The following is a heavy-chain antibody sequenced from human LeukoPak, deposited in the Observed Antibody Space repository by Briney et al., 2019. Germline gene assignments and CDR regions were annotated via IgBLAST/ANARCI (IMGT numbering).Heavy chain of an antibody. CDR1: GFTFSSYA. D-gene: IGHD1-26*01. V-gene: IGHV3-64*01. Sequence: GGSLRLSCAASGFTFSSYAMHWVRQAPGKGLEYVSAISSNGGSTYYANSVKGRFTISRDNSKNTLYLQMGSLRAEDMAVYYCARGPPILSGSYFGYWGQGTLVTVSS. CDR3: ARGPPILSGSYFGY. CDR2: ISSNGGST. J-gene: IGHJ4*02.